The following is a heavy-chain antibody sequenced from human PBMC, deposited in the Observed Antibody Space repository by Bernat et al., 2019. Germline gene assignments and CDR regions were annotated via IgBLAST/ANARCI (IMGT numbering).Heavy chain of an antibody. CDR3: ARTGDYYYGMDV. D-gene: IGHD1-14*01. CDR2: INPNSGDT. V-gene: IGHV1-2*04. J-gene: IGHJ6*02. Sequence: QVQLVQSGAEVKKPGASVKVSCKASGYTFTGYYMHWVRQAPGQGLEWMGWINPNSGDTNYAQKFQGWVTMTRDSSISTAYMELSRLRSDDTAVYYCARTGDYYYGMDVWGQGTTVTVSS. CDR1: GYTFTGYY.